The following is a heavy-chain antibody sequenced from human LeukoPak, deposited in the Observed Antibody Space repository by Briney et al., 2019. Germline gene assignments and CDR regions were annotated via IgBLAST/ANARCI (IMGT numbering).Heavy chain of an antibody. J-gene: IGHJ4*02. Sequence: GGSLRLSCAASGFTFSDYYMSWIRQAPGRGLEWVSYISKSGTSTKYADSVKGRFSISRDNAKQSLYLQLNSLTAEDTAVYYCARVRSSGSPLDYWGQGTLVTVSS. CDR3: ARVRSSGSPLDY. CDR2: ISKSGTST. V-gene: IGHV3-11*05. CDR1: GFTFSDYY. D-gene: IGHD3-10*01.